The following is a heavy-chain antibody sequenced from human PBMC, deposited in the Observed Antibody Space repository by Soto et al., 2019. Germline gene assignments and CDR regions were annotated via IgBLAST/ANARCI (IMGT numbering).Heavy chain of an antibody. D-gene: IGHD2-2*01. CDR2: IKQDGSEK. Sequence: PGGFLRLSCAAAGFTFSSYWMRWIRQAPGKGLKWVANIKQDGSEKYYVDSVKGRFTISRDNAKNSLYLQMNSLRAEDTAVYYCARDPNIVLVPAALRSYYYYYGMDVWGQGTTVTVSS. CDR3: ARDPNIVLVPAALRSYYYYYGMDV. J-gene: IGHJ6*02. CDR1: GFTFSSYW. V-gene: IGHV3-7*01.